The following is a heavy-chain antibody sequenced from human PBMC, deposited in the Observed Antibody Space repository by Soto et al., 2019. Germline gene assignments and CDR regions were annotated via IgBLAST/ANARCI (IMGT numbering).Heavy chain of an antibody. CDR2: IDWDDDK. D-gene: IGHD6-19*01. J-gene: IGHJ4*02. CDR3: ARTQIPAGLAAGDVTIDY. Sequence: GSGPTLVNPTQTLTLTCTFSGFSLSRSGMCVSWIRQPPGKALEWLARIDWDDDKYYSTSLKTRLTISKDTSKNQVVLTMTNMDPVDTATYYCARTQIPAGLAAGDVTIDYWGQGTLVTVSS. V-gene: IGHV2-70*11. CDR1: GFSLSRSGMC.